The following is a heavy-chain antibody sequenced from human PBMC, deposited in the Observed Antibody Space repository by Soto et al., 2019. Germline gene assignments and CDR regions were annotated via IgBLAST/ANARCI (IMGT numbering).Heavy chain of an antibody. CDR3: ARSLGLEYYYGMDV. CDR2: ILPIFGTP. Sequence: QVQLVQSGAEVREPGSSVMVSCKTSGGSFSTYAISWVRQAPGHGLEWMGGILPIFGTPTNAQKFQGRVTIKADESTSTAYMEARSLTSEDTAVYYCARSLGLEYYYGMDVWGQGTTVIVFS. D-gene: IGHD1-1*01. J-gene: IGHJ6*02. CDR1: GGSFSTYA. V-gene: IGHV1-69*12.